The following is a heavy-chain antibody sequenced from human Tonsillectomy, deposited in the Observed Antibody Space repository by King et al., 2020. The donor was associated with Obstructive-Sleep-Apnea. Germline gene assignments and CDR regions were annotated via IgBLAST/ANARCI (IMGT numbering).Heavy chain of an antibody. CDR1: GFTFGDYA. D-gene: IGHD4-23*01. J-gene: IGHJ4*02. CDR2: IRSKAYGRTT. Sequence: VQLVESGGGLVQPGRSLRLSCTASGFTFGDYAMTWFRQAPGKGLEWVGFIRSKAYGRTTEYAASVKGRFTISRDDSKSIASLQMNSLKTEDTAVYYCSTAGNGPFDYWGQGTLVTVSS. CDR3: STAGNGPFDY. V-gene: IGHV3-49*03.